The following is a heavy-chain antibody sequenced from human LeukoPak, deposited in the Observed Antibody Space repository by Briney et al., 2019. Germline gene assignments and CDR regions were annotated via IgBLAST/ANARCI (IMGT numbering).Heavy chain of an antibody. CDR2: ISGSGGST. CDR3: AKDSGGSTGLFDY. CDR1: GFTFSRYW. J-gene: IGHJ4*02. V-gene: IGHV3-23*01. Sequence: GGSLRLSCAASGFTFSRYWMSWVRQAPGKGLEWVSAISGSGGSTYYADSVKGRFTISRDNSKNTLYLQMNSLRAEDTAVYYCAKDSGGSTGLFDYWGQGTLVTVSS. D-gene: IGHD5/OR15-5a*01.